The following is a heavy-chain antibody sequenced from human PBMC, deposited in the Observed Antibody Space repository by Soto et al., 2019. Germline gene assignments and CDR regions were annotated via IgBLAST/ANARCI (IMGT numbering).Heavy chain of an antibody. D-gene: IGHD2-21*01. CDR1: GTSISSSYW. CDR2: IYHNGIT. V-gene: IGHV4-4*02. J-gene: IGHJ4*02. CDR3: ATVPPRIVVVLAEFPT. Sequence: QVQLKQSGPGLVRPSGTLSLTCRVSGTSISSSYWCAWVRQSPGKGLEWIGEIYHNGITKYNPSLKSRVSISIDKSNNQFSLQLTSVTAADTAVYYCATVPPRIVVVLAEFPTWGQGTLVTVSS.